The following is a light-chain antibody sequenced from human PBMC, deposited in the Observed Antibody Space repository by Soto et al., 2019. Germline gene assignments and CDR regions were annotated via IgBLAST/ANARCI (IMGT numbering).Light chain of an antibody. CDR1: QSVSSSY. V-gene: IGKV3-20*01. CDR3: QQYGRP. CDR2: GAY. J-gene: IGKJ1*01. Sequence: EILLTQSPGTLSLSPGERATLSCRASQSVSSSYLAWYQQKPGQAPRLLIYGAYSRATGIPDRFSGSGSGTDFTLTISRLEPEDFAVYYCQQYGRPFGQGTKVDIK.